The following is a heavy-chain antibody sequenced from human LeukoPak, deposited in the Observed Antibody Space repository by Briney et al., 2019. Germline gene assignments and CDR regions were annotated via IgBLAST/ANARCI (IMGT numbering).Heavy chain of an antibody. CDR2: IYTSGST. CDR1: GGSISSYY. D-gene: IGHD6-19*01. J-gene: IGHJ4*02. Sequence: PSETLSLTWTVSGGSISSYYWSWIRQPAGKGLEWIGRIYTSGSTNYNPSLKSRVTMSVDTSKNQFSLKLSSVTAADTAVYYCARFSIAVAGFVFDYWGQGTLVTVSS. V-gene: IGHV4-4*07. CDR3: ARFSIAVAGFVFDY.